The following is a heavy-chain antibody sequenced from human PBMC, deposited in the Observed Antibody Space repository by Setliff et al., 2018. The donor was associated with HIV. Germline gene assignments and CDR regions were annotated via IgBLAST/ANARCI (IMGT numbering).Heavy chain of an antibody. D-gene: IGHD6-19*01. V-gene: IGHV1-18*01. J-gene: IGHJ5*02. CDR3: VRGYRSAWNSWFDA. CDR2: ISAYNGHT. Sequence: ASVKVSCKASGYIFTNYGFSWVRQAPGQGLEWMGWISAYNGHTNYAQNLQGRVTMTRDTSTSTVYMDLSSLRADDTAVYYCVRGYRSAWNSWFDAWGQGTRVTVSS. CDR1: GYIFTNYG.